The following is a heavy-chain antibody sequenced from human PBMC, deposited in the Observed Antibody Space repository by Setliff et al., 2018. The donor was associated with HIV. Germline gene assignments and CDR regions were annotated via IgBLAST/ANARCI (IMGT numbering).Heavy chain of an antibody. Sequence: GESLRLSCAASGFTFSNYAMHWVRQAPGKGLECVSLMSYDGSNIYYADSVKGRFTISRDNSKNTLYLQMNSLRVEDTATYYCARDAKGGIDYWGQGTLVTVSS. D-gene: IGHD3-16*01. CDR2: MSYDGSNI. CDR3: ARDAKGGIDY. CDR1: GFTFSNYA. V-gene: IGHV3-30*04. J-gene: IGHJ4*02.